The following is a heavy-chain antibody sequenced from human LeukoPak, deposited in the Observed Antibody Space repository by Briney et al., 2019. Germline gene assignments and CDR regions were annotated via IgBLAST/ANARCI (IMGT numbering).Heavy chain of an antibody. Sequence: ASVKVSCKVSGYTLTELSMHWVRQAPGKGLEWMGGFGPEDGETIYAQKFQGRVTMTEDTSTDTAYMELSSLRSEDTAVYYCATKGGVVTFFGVANDAFDIWGQGTMVTVSS. CDR3: ATKGGVVTFFGVANDAFDI. CDR1: GYTLTELS. CDR2: FGPEDGET. D-gene: IGHD4-23*01. V-gene: IGHV1-24*01. J-gene: IGHJ3*02.